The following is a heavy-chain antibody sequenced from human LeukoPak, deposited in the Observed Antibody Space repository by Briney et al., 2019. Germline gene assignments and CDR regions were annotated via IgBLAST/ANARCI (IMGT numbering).Heavy chain of an antibody. CDR1: GFTFSDYY. V-gene: IGHV3-11*04. J-gene: IGHJ1*01. Sequence: GGSLRLSCAASGFTFSDYYMSWVRQAPGKGLEWVSYISSSGSIIDYADSVKGRFTISRDNAKNSLYLQMNSLRDDGTAVYYCTSPPLGYCSTTSCLQDFQQWGQGTLVTVSS. CDR3: TSPPLGYCSTTSCLQDFQQ. CDR2: ISSSGSII. D-gene: IGHD2-2*01.